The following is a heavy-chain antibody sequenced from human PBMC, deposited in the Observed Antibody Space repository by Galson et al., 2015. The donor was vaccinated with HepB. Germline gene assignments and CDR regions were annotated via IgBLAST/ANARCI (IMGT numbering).Heavy chain of an antibody. Sequence: LSLTCTVSGGSISSSSYYWGWIRQPPGKGLEWIGSIYYSGSTYYNPSLKSRVTISVDTSKNQFSLKLSSVTAADTAVYYCARPQGGILYDFWSGYPNPGGAFDIWGQGTMVTVSS. CDR2: IYYSGST. J-gene: IGHJ3*02. D-gene: IGHD3-3*01. CDR3: ARPQGGILYDFWSGYPNPGGAFDI. CDR1: GGSISSSSYY. V-gene: IGHV4-39*01.